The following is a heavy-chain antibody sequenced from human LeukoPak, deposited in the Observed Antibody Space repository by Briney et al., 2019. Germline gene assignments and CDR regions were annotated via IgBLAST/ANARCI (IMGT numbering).Heavy chain of an antibody. Sequence: GGSLRLSCEASGFDLGDYFMSWVRQAPGKGLEWVAYISSSGTTIFYTDSVRGRFIISRDNSKKSVSLELASVRVEDTAVYYCARVPYYYTASGQYYFGYWGQGTLVIVSS. V-gene: IGHV3-11*04. J-gene: IGHJ4*02. CDR1: GFDLGDYF. D-gene: IGHD3-3*01. CDR2: ISSSGTTI. CDR3: ARVPYYYTASGQYYFGY.